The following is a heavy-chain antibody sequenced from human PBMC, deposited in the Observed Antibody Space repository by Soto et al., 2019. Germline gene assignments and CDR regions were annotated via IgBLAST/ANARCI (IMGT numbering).Heavy chain of an antibody. CDR2: INSDGSST. Sequence: ELQLVESGGGLVQPGGSLRLSCAASGFTFSSYWMHWVRQAPGKGLLWVSRINSDGSSTSYADSVKGRFTISRDNAKNTLYLQMNSLRAEDTAVYYCARPSSPYYYYYGMDVWGQGTTVTVSS. CDR1: GFTFSSYW. V-gene: IGHV3-74*01. J-gene: IGHJ6*02. CDR3: ARPSSPYYYYYGMDV.